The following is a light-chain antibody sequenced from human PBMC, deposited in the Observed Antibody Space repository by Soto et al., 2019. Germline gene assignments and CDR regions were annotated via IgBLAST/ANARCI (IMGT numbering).Light chain of an antibody. CDR3: QQYGGSPRT. CDR1: QSISSNF. Sequence: SVLTQSPGTLSLSPGEGATLSCRASQSISSNFLAWYQQKRGQAPRLLIHGASNRATGIPDRFSGSGSGTDFTLTITRLEPEDFAVYYCQQYGGSPRTFGPGTKVDIK. V-gene: IGKV3-20*01. CDR2: GAS. J-gene: IGKJ3*01.